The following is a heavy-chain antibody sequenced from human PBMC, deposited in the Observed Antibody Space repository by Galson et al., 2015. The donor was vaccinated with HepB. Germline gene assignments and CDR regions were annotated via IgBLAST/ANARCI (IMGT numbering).Heavy chain of an antibody. CDR3: ARDEGYCSSTSCEGRVWDWYFDL. Sequence: SLRLSCAASGFTFSSYAMHWVRQAPGKGLEWVAVISYDGSNKYYADSVKGRFTISRDNSKNTLYLQMNSLRAEDTAVYYCARDEGYCSSTSCEGRVWDWYFDLWGRGTLVTVSS. V-gene: IGHV3-30-3*01. CDR1: GFTFSSYA. D-gene: IGHD2-2*01. CDR2: ISYDGSNK. J-gene: IGHJ2*01.